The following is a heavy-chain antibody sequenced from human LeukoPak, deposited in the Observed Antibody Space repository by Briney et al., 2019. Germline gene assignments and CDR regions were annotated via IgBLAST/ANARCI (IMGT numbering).Heavy chain of an antibody. CDR3: ARAGYDSSGYLYYFDY. J-gene: IGHJ4*02. Sequence: GGSLRLSCAASGFTSSSYAMHWVRQAPGKGLEWVAVISYDGSNKYYADSVKGRFTISRDNSKNTLYLQMNSLRAEDTAVYYCARAGYDSSGYLYYFDYWGQGTLVTVSP. CDR1: GFTSSSYA. CDR2: ISYDGSNK. D-gene: IGHD3-22*01. V-gene: IGHV3-30*04.